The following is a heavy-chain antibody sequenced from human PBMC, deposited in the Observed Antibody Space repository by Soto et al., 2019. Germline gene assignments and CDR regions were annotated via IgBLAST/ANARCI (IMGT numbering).Heavy chain of an antibody. CDR1: GYTFSTYW. V-gene: IGHV3-74*01. CDR3: TRHTCGPYDH. D-gene: IGHD2-21*01. J-gene: IGHJ4*02. CDR2: INPESTTI. Sequence: EVQLVESGGGTVQPGGSLRLSCAASGYTFSTYWMHWVRQAPGKGLVWVSRINPESTTINYADSVRGRFTISRDNAKNTLSLQMNSLRAEDTAVYYCTRHTCGPYDHWGQGTLVTVSP.